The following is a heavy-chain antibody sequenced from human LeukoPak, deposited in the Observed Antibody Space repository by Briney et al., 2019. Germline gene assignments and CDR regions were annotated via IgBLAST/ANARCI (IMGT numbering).Heavy chain of an antibody. V-gene: IGHV3-23*01. CDR1: GFTFSSYA. Sequence: GGSLRLSCAASGFTFSSYAMSWVRQAPGKGLEWVSAISGSGGSTYYADSVKGRFTISRDNSKNTLYLQMSSLRAEDTAVYYCAKPIRYCSSTSCNPTDYWGQGTLVTVSS. CDR2: ISGSGGST. CDR3: AKPIRYCSSTSCNPTDY. D-gene: IGHD2-2*01. J-gene: IGHJ4*02.